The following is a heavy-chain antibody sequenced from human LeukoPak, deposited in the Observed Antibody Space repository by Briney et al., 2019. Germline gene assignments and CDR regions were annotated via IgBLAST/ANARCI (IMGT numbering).Heavy chain of an antibody. D-gene: IGHD2-2*01. CDR2: VYFNGNT. V-gene: IGHV4-39*07. CDR1: GGSIRSSSYY. Sequence: PSETLSLTCSXSGGSIRSSSYYWGWVRQPPGKGLEWIGSVYFNGNTYYNPSLKSRVTISGDTSKNQFSLRLTSVTAADTAVYYCTRAYQLQEFDYWGQGTLVTVSS. J-gene: IGHJ4*02. CDR3: TRAYQLQEFDY.